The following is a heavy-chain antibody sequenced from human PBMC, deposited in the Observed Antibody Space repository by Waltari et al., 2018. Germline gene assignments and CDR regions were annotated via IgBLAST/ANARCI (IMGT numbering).Heavy chain of an antibody. J-gene: IGHJ6*02. CDR1: GFTVSSNY. CDR2: IYSGCLT. V-gene: IGHV3-53*01. D-gene: IGHD1-26*01. CDR3: AREGRDRSYYYYGMDV. Sequence: EVQLVESGGGLIQPGGSLRLSCAASGFTVSSNYMSWVRQAPGKGLAWVSVIYSGCLTSYADSGKGRFTISRDNSKNTLYLQMNSLRAEDTAVYYCAREGRDRSYYYYGMDVWGQGTTVTVSS.